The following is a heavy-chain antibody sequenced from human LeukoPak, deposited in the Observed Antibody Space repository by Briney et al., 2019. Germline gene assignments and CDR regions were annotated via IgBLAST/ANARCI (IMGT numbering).Heavy chain of an antibody. D-gene: IGHD2-2*01. CDR3: ARGGRSNIVVVPAAHTYDY. V-gene: IGHV1-18*04. CDR2: ISAYNGNT. Sequence: ASVKVSCKASGYTFTSYGISWVRPAPGQGLEGMGWISAYNGNTNYAQKLQGRVTMATDTSTSTAYMELRSLRSDDTAVYYCARGGRSNIVVVPAAHTYDYWGQGTLSPSPQ. CDR1: GYTFTSYG. J-gene: IGHJ4*02.